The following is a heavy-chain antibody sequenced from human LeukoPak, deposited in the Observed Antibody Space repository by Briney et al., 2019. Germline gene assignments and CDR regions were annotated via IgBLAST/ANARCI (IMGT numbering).Heavy chain of an antibody. CDR2: IYTSGST. J-gene: IGHJ6*03. CDR3: ARGGVGATTLPYYYYYYMDV. Sequence: SETLSLTCTVSGGSISSYYWSWIRQPAGKGLEWIGRIYTSGSTNYNPSLKSRVTMSVDTSKNQFSLKLSSVTAADTAVYYCARGGVGATTLPYYYYYYMDVWGKGTTVTVSS. V-gene: IGHV4-4*07. D-gene: IGHD1-26*01. CDR1: GGSISSYY.